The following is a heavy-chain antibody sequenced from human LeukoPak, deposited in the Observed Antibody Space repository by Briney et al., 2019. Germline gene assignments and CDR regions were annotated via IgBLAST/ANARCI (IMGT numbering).Heavy chain of an antibody. CDR2: IYYSGST. CDR1: GGSFSSYY. V-gene: IGHV4-59*01. J-gene: IGHJ4*02. CDR3: ARAPDYGSGSYGFDY. D-gene: IGHD3-10*01. Sequence: SETLSLTCAVYGGSFSSYYWSWIRQPPGKGLEWIGYIYYSGSTNYNPSLKSRVTISVDTSKNQFSLKLSSVTAADTAVYYCARAPDYGSGSYGFDYWGQGTLVTVSS.